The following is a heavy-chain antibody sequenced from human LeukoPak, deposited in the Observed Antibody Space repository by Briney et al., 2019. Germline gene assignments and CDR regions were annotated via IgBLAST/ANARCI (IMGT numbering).Heavy chain of an antibody. Sequence: GRSLRLSCTASGFTFGDYTMSWFRQAPGKGLEWVGFIRSKAYGGTTEYSASVKVRFTISRDDSKSNAYLQMNRLKTEDTAVYYCTREGRSSTTLHFGYWGQGTLVTVSS. J-gene: IGHJ4*02. V-gene: IGHV3-49*03. D-gene: IGHD2-2*01. CDR2: IRSKAYGGTT. CDR1: GFTFGDYT. CDR3: TREGRSSTTLHFGY.